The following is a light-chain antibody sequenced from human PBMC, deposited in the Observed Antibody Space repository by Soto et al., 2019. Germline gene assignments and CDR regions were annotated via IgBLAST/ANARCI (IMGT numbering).Light chain of an antibody. CDR2: AVS. V-gene: IGKV1-39*01. CDR3: QQSYATVRT. CDR1: QGISTF. J-gene: IGKJ4*01. Sequence: DIQMTQSPYSLSTSVGDRVTITCRASQGISTFLNWYQQKPGKAPRLLIYAVSRLQSGVPARFSGSGAETDFTLTITSLQPEDFGIYYCQQSYATVRTFGGGTKVE.